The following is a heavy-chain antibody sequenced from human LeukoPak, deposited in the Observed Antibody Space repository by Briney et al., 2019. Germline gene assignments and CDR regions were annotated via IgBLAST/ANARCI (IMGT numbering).Heavy chain of an antibody. J-gene: IGHJ4*02. V-gene: IGHV1-18*01. CDR1: GFTFINYG. D-gene: IGHD6-13*01. CDR2: ISAYNGNT. CDR3: ARSPLPGYSSSWYGINY. Sequence: ASVKVSCKASGFTFINYGVSWVRQAPGQGLEWMGWISAYNGNTNYAQKLQGRVTMTTDTSTSTAYMELRSLRSDDTAVYYCARSPLPGYSSSWYGINYWGQGTLVTVSS.